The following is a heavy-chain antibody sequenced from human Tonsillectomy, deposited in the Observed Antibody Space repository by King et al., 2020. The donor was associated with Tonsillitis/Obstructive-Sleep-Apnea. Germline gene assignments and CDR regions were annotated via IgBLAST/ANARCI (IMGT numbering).Heavy chain of an antibody. Sequence: VQLVESGGGVVQPGGSLRLSCAASGFSFSSFGMHWVRQAPGKGLEWVAVIRYDGTNKFYADSVKGRFTISADNSKNTLFLQMNSLRAEDTAVYYCARDGPGIDYWGQGTLVTVSS. J-gene: IGHJ4*02. CDR3: ARDGPGIDY. CDR2: IRYDGTNK. V-gene: IGHV3-33*01. D-gene: IGHD1-26*01. CDR1: GFSFSSFG.